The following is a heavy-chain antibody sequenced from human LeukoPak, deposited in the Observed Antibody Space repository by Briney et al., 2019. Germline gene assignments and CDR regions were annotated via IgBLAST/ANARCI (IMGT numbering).Heavy chain of an antibody. CDR1: GLTSSSYT. CDR3: ARDKLGANDVFDI. V-gene: IGHV3-21*01. CDR2: ISSSSSYI. Sequence: GGSLRLSCAASGLTSSSYTMNWVRKAPGKGLDWVSSISSSSSYIYYADSVKGRFTISRDTAKNSLYLQMNTLRAEDTAVYYCARDKLGANDVFDIWGQGTMVTVSS. D-gene: IGHD4/OR15-4a*01. J-gene: IGHJ3*02.